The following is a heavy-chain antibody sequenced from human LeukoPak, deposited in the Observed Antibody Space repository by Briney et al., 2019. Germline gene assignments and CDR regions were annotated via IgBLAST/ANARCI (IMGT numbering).Heavy chain of an antibody. J-gene: IGHJ5*02. CDR3: ALLAAADSES. D-gene: IGHD6-13*01. Sequence: GGSLRLSCTASGFTFSNYNMNWVRQAPGKGLVWVSRINSDGSDTIYADSVKGRFTISRDNAKNTLYLQMNSLRAEDTAVYYCALLAAADSESWGQGTLVTVSS. V-gene: IGHV3-74*01. CDR1: GFTFSNYN. CDR2: INSDGSDT.